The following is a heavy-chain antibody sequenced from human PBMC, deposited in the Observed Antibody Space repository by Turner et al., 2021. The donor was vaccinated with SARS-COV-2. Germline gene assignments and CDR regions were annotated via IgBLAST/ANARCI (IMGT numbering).Heavy chain of an antibody. V-gene: IGHV3-30*18. J-gene: IGHJ4*02. D-gene: IGHD3-22*01. CDR2: ISYDGSNK. CDR1: GFTFSSYG. Sequence: QVQLVESGRGVFQPGRSLRLSCAAPGFTFSSYGMHWVRQAPGKGLEWVAVISYDGSNKYYADSVKGRFTISRDNSKNTLYLQMNSLRAEDTAVYYCAKGPWYYYDSSGLPYYFDYWGQGTLVTVSS. CDR3: AKGPWYYYDSSGLPYYFDY.